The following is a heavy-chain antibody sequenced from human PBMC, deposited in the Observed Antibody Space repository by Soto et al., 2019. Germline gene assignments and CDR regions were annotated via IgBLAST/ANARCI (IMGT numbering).Heavy chain of an antibody. CDR1: GFTFSSYG. J-gene: IGHJ4*01. CDR2: ISYDGSNK. Sequence: GGSLRLSCAASGFTFSSYGMHWVRQAPGKGLEWVAVISYDGSNKYYADSVKGRFTISRDNSKNTLYLQMNSLRAEDTAVYYCAKDLSSGSFLDYWGHGTLVTVSS. CDR3: AKDLSSGSFLDY. D-gene: IGHD6-19*01. V-gene: IGHV3-30*18.